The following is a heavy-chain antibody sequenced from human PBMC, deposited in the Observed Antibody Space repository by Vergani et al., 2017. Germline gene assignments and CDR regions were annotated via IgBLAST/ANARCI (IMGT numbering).Heavy chain of an antibody. Sequence: EVQLVESGGGLVKRGGSLRLSCAASGFTFSSYSMNWVRQAPGKGLEWVSSISSSSSYIHYSDSLKGRFTISRDKAKSSLYLQMNSLRAEDTGVYYCARDRDYLDWGSYPYFYYYGLDVWGQGTAVTVSS. CDR1: GFTFSSYS. CDR2: ISSSSSYI. CDR3: ARDRDYLDWGSYPYFYYYGLDV. V-gene: IGHV3-21*01. J-gene: IGHJ6*02. D-gene: IGHD3-16*02.